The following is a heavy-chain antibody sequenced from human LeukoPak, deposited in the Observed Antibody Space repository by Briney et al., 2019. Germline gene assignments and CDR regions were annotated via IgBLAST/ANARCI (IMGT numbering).Heavy chain of an antibody. Sequence: ASVKVSCKASGYTFTSYGINWVRQAPGQGLEWMGWISAYNGNTRYAQKFQGRVTMTEDTSTDTAYMELSSLRSEDTAVYYCATDNYYGSGSRSGYFDYWGQGTLVTVSS. CDR1: GYTFTSYG. CDR3: ATDNYYGSGSRSGYFDY. V-gene: IGHV1-18*01. D-gene: IGHD3-10*01. CDR2: ISAYNGNT. J-gene: IGHJ4*02.